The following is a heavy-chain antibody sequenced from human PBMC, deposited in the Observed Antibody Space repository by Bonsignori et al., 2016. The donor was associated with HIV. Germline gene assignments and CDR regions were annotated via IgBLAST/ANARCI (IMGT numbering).Heavy chain of an antibody. V-gene: IGHV4-39*07. CDR1: GGSVSSGSYY. D-gene: IGHD3-3*01. CDR3: ASQPTILGVVLNPFDF. CDR2: IYYSGST. Sequence: QVQLRGSGPGLVKPSETLALMCNVSGGSVSSGSYYWDWIRQPPGKGLEWIGSIYYSGSTYYNPSLKSRVTISLDTSKNQFSLRLSSVTAADTAVYYCASQPTILGVVLNPFDFWGQGTVVTVSS. J-gene: IGHJ3*01.